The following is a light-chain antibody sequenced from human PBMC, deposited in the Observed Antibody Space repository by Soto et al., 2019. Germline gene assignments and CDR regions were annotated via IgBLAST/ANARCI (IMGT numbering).Light chain of an antibody. CDR3: QQYGSLPIT. CDR2: GAA. V-gene: IGKV3-20*01. CDR1: QSVSSSF. J-gene: IGKJ5*01. Sequence: ENVLTQSPGTLSLSPGERATLSCRASQSVSSSFVAWYQQKPGQAPRLVIYGAASRATGIPDRFSGSGSGTDFTLTISRLEPEDCAVYYCQQYGSLPITFGQGTRLEIK.